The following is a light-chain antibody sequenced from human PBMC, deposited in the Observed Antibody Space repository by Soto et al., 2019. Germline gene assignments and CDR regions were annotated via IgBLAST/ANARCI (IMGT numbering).Light chain of an antibody. CDR1: QSISPW. J-gene: IGKJ4*01. Sequence: DIQMTQSPSTLSASVGDSVTITCRASQSISPWLAWYQQKPGKAPTLLIYKASSLEGGVTSRFSGSGSGTDFNITISSLQPDDFATYYSQQYNTYPLTFGGGTMVEIK. V-gene: IGKV1-5*03. CDR2: KAS. CDR3: QQYNTYPLT.